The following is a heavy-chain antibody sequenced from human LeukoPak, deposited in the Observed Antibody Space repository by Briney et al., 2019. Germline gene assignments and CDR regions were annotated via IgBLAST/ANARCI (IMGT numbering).Heavy chain of an antibody. CDR2: INTDGSST. D-gene: IGHD3-10*01. Sequence: PGGSLRLSCAASGFIFSNYWMHWVRQAPGKGLVWVSRINTDGSSTNYADSVKGRFTISRDNAKNTLYLQMNSLRAEDAAVYYCARDYTGIWFGESSDYWGQGTLVTVSS. J-gene: IGHJ4*02. CDR1: GFIFSNYW. CDR3: ARDYTGIWFGESSDY. V-gene: IGHV3-74*01.